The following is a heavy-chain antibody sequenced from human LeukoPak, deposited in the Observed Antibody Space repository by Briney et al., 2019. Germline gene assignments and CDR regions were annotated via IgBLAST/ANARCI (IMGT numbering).Heavy chain of an antibody. V-gene: IGHV4-39*07. CDR1: GGSISNNNYY. CDR3: ARGFGVANWFDP. CDR2: IYYSGSP. J-gene: IGHJ5*02. D-gene: IGHD3-3*01. Sequence: SETLSLTCTVSGGSISNNNYYWDWIRQPPGKGLECIGSIYYSGSPYYNPSLKSRVTISVDTSKNQFSLKLSSVTAADTAVYYCARGFGVANWFDPWGQGTLVTVSS.